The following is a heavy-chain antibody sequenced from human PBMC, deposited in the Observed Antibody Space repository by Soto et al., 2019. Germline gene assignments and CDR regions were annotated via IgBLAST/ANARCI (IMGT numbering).Heavy chain of an antibody. CDR3: ARENYFDY. V-gene: IGHV3-7*04. J-gene: IGHJ4*02. CDR2: IKQDGSEK. CDR1: GFTFNSYW. Sequence: EVQLVECGGGLVQPGGSLRLSCAASGFTFNSYWMGWVRQFPGKGLEWVANIKQDGSEKNYVDSVKGRFTISRDNAKKSLYLQMNSLRAEDTAVYYCARENYFDYWGQGTLVTVSS.